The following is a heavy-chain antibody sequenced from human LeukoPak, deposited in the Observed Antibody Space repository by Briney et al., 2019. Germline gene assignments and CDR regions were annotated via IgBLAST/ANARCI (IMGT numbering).Heavy chain of an antibody. CDR1: GFTFSSHG. J-gene: IGHJ4*02. Sequence: GRSLRLSCAASGFTFSSHGIHWVRQAPGKGLEWVAVISYDGSNKYYADSVKGRFTISRDNSKNTLYPQMNSLRPEDTAVYYCAKAFGWELTDSVDYWGQGTLVTVSS. V-gene: IGHV3-30*18. CDR2: ISYDGSNK. CDR3: AKAFGWELTDSVDY. D-gene: IGHD1-26*01.